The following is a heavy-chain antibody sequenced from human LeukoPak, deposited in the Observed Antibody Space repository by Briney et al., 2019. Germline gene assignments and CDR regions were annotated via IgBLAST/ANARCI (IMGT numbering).Heavy chain of an antibody. D-gene: IGHD3-22*01. CDR3: ASEVYYYDSSGPRGGLAY. CDR2: ISYDGSNK. J-gene: IGHJ4*02. Sequence: PGGSLRLSCAASGFTFSSYGMHWVRQAPGKGLEWVAVISYDGSNKYYADSVKGRFTVSRDNSKNTLYLQMNSLRAEDTAVYYCASEVYYYDSSGPRGGLAYWGQGTLVTVSS. CDR1: GFTFSSYG. V-gene: IGHV3-30*03.